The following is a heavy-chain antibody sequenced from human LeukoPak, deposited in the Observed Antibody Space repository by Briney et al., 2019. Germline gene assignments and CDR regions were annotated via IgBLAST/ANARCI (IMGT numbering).Heavy chain of an antibody. CDR2: ISYDGSNK. CDR1: GFTFSSYA. J-gene: IGHJ4*02. D-gene: IGHD2-2*01. CDR3: ARVGYCSSTSCYSWFDY. Sequence: GGSLRLSCAASGFTFSSYAMHWVRQAPGKGLEWVAVISYDGSNKYYADSVKGRFTISRDNSKNTLYLQMNSLRAEDTAVYYCARVGYCSSTSCYSWFDYWGQGTLVTVSS. V-gene: IGHV3-30-3*01.